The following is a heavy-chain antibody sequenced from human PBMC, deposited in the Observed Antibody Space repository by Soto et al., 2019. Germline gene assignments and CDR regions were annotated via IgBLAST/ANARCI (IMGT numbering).Heavy chain of an antibody. J-gene: IGHJ4*02. D-gene: IGHD3-3*01. CDR3: ARDENHVEYYFDY. V-gene: IGHV1-3*01. CDR2: INAGNGNT. Sequence: QVQLVQSGAEVKKPGASVKVSCKASGYTFTSYAMHWVRQAPGQRLEWMGWINAGNGNTKYSQKFQGRVTITRDTSASTAYMELSSLRSEDTAVYYCARDENHVEYYFDYWGQGPLVTVSS. CDR1: GYTFTSYA.